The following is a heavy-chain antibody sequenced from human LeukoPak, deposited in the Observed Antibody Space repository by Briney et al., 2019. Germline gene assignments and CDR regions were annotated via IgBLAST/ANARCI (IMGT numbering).Heavy chain of an antibody. CDR3: ARDRRVGCSSTSCYYLDY. D-gene: IGHD2-2*01. CDR2: IYYSGST. V-gene: IGHV4-59*01. J-gene: IGHJ4*02. Sequence: PSETLSLTCTVSGGSISSYYWSWIRQPPGKGLEWIGYIYYSGSTNYNPSLKSRVTISVDTSKNQFSLKLSSVTAADTAVYYCARDRRVGCSSTSCYYLDYWGQGTLVTVSS. CDR1: GGSISSYY.